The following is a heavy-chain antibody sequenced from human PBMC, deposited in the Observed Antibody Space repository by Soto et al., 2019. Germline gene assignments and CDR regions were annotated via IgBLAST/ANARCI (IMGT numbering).Heavy chain of an antibody. Sequence: GGSLRLSCAASGFTFSSYAMSWVRQAPGKGLEWVSAISGSGGSTYYADSVKGRFTISRDNSKNTLYLQMNSLRAEDTAVYYCAKFVRYCSSTSCSSAEYFQHWGQGTLVTVSS. D-gene: IGHD2-2*01. CDR2: ISGSGGST. CDR1: GFTFSSYA. J-gene: IGHJ1*01. CDR3: AKFVRYCSSTSCSSAEYFQH. V-gene: IGHV3-23*01.